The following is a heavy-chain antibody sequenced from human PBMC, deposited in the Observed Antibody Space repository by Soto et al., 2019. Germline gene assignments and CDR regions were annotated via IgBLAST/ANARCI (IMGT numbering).Heavy chain of an antibody. CDR3: ARDRQKALVVVAATGGFDY. J-gene: IGHJ4*02. D-gene: IGHD2-15*01. CDR2: ISFAGNNK. Sequence: SLRLSCAVSGFTFSSYSMHWVRQDPDMGLEWVAFISFAGNNKYYADSAKGRFTISRDNSNNMLYLEMNSLRPDDTAVYYCARDRQKALVVVAATGGFDYWGQGTPVTVSS. V-gene: IGHV3-30*04. CDR1: GFTFSSYS.